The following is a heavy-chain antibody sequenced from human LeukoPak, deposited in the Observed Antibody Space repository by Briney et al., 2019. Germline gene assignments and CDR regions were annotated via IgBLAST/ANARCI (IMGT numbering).Heavy chain of an antibody. V-gene: IGHV5-51*01. Sequence: PGGSLRDSGRDPGYGFSRSRLGAVRQMPGKGLEWMGIIYPGDSDTRYSPSFQGQVTISADKSISTAYLQGRSLKAADPAIYYWSRQVSSNSSFSFWSQGTVVTVSS. CDR3: SRQVSSNSSFSF. J-gene: IGHJ4*02. D-gene: IGHD6-6*01. CDR1: GYGFSRSR. CDR2: IYPGDSDT.